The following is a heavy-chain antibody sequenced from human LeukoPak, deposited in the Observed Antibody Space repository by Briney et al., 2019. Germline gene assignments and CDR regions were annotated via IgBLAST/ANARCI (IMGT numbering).Heavy chain of an antibody. CDR2: ISAYNGNT. J-gene: IGHJ6*02. CDR3: ARDGYCSGGSCPRGYYYGMDV. V-gene: IGHV1-18*01. CDR1: GYTFTSYG. D-gene: IGHD2-15*01. Sequence: GASVKVSCKASGYTFTSYGISWVRQAPGQGLEWMGWISAYNGNTNYAQKLQGRVTMTTDTSTSTAYMELRSLRPDDTAVYYCARDGYCSGGSCPRGYYYGMDVWGQGTTVTVSS.